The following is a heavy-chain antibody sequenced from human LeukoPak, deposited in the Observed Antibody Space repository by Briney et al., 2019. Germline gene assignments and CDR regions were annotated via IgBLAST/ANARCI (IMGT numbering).Heavy chain of an antibody. J-gene: IGHJ4*02. D-gene: IGHD3-22*01. V-gene: IGHV3-7*01. Sequence: GGSLRLSCAASGFTFSSYWMSWVRQAPGKGLEWVANIKQDGSEKYYVDSVRGRFTISRDNAKNSLYLQMNSLRAEDTAVYYCARDRVFYDSSGYSPFDYWGQGTLVTVSS. CDR3: ARDRVFYDSSGYSPFDY. CDR2: IKQDGSEK. CDR1: GFTFSSYW.